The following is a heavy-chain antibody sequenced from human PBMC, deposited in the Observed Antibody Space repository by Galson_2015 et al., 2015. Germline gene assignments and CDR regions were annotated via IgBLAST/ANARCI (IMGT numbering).Heavy chain of an antibody. V-gene: IGHV4-39*01. CDR2: IYYSGST. J-gene: IGHJ4*02. CDR3: ARAFWVSTALFYFDY. D-gene: IGHD5/OR15-5a*01. CDR1: GGSISSSASY. Sequence: LSLTCTVSGGSISSSASYWGWIRQPPGKGLEWIGSIYYSGSTYYNPSLKTRVTTSVATSKTQFSLRRSSVTAADTAVYYCARAFWVSTALFYFDYWGQGTLVTVSS.